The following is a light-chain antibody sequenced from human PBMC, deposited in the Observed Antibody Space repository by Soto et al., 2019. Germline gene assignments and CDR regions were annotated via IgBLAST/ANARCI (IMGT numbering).Light chain of an antibody. CDR2: GAS. CDR3: QQYGSSSFT. CDR1: QSVSSSY. Sequence: EIVLTQSPGTLSLSPGERATLSCRASQSVSSSYLAWYQQKPGQAPRLLIYGASSRATGIPDRFSGSGSGTDFPLTISRLEPEDFAVSYCQQYGSSSFTFGPGTKVDIK. V-gene: IGKV3-20*01. J-gene: IGKJ3*01.